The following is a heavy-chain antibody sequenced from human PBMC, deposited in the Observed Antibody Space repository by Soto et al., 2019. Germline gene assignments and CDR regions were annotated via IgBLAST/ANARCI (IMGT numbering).Heavy chain of an antibody. CDR1: GFTLSSYA. CDR3: AREGLVPAATPWFDY. D-gene: IGHD2-2*02. Sequence: GGSLRLSCAASGFTLSSYAMHWVRQAPGKGLEWVAVISYDGSNKYYADSVKGRFTISRDNSKNTLYLQMNSLRAEDTAVYYCAREGLVPAATPWFDYWGQGTLVTVSS. CDR2: ISYDGSNK. J-gene: IGHJ4*02. V-gene: IGHV3-30-3*01.